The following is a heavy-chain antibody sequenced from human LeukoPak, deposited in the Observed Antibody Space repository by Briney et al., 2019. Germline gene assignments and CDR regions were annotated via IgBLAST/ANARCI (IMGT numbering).Heavy chain of an antibody. J-gene: IGHJ5*02. D-gene: IGHD3/OR15-3a*01. CDR2: IYHSGST. Sequence: SETLSLTCTVSGGSISSSSYYWGWIRQPPGKGLEWIGSIYHSGSTYYNPSLKSRVTISVDTSKNQFSLKLSSVTAADTAVYYCARQEIGLRSFDPWGQGTLVTVSS. V-gene: IGHV4-39*01. CDR3: ARQEIGLRSFDP. CDR1: GGSISSSSYY.